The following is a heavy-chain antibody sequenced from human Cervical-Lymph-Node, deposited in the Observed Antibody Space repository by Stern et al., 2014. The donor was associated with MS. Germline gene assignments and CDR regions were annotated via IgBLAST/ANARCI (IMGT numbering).Heavy chain of an antibody. J-gene: IGHJ4*02. Sequence: VQLVESGAAMKRPGASVKISCKTSGYTFTFYYIHWVRQAPGQGPEWMGKINPSDGRSLSAQTFQVRVTMTRDTSTSTVYMDLSGLESDDTALYYCATGGDGDDFARYWGQGTLVTVSS. V-gene: IGHV1-46*01. CDR1: GYTFTFYY. D-gene: IGHD5-24*01. CDR2: INPSDGRS. CDR3: ATGGDGDDFARY.